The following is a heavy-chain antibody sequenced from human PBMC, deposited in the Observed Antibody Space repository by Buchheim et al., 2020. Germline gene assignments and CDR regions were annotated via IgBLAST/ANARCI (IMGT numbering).Heavy chain of an antibody. CDR1: GGSFNGYY. CDR2: INHSGSS. D-gene: IGHD6-19*01. Sequence: QVQLQQWGAGLLKSSETLSLTCGVYGGSFNGYYWSWIRQPPGKGLEWIAGINHSGSSNYNPSLRSRVTVSADTSKNQFSLKVNSVTAADTAIYYCAREGVGTSGWYEFRRSFDYWGQGT. CDR3: AREGVGTSGWYEFRRSFDY. J-gene: IGHJ4*02. V-gene: IGHV4-34*01.